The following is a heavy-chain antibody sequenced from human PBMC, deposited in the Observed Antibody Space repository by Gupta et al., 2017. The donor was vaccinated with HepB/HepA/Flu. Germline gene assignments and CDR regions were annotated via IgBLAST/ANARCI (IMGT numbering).Heavy chain of an antibody. Sequence: LQLQESGPGLVKPSETLSLTCTVSGGSISSSSYYWGWIRQPPGKGLEWIGSIYDSGSNFYNPYRTRRVTISVDTSKTQFSLTLSSVTAADTAVYYCERQEIAAAGRYFDRGGRGTMVTVSS. CDR3: ERQEIAAAGRYFDR. V-gene: IGHV4-39*01. J-gene: IGHJ2*01. D-gene: IGHD6-13*01. CDR2: IYDSGSN. CDR1: GGSISSSSYY.